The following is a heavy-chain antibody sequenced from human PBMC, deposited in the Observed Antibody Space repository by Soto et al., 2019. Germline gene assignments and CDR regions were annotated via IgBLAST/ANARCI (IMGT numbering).Heavy chain of an antibody. CDR2: INHSGST. V-gene: IGHV4-34*01. J-gene: IGHJ5*02. CDR1: GGSFSGYY. Sequence: SETLSLTCAVYGGSFSGYYWSWIRQPPGKGLEWIGEINHSGSTNYNPSLKSRVTISVDTSKNQFSLKLSSVTAADTAVYYCARAPYYCSSTSCYIGWFDPWGQGTLVTGLL. D-gene: IGHD2-2*02. CDR3: ARAPYYCSSTSCYIGWFDP.